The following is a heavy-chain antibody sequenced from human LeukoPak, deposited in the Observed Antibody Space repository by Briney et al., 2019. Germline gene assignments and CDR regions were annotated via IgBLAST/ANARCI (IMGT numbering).Heavy chain of an antibody. V-gene: IGHV4-34*01. CDR1: GGSFSGYY. Sequence: SETLSLTCAVYGGSFSGYYWSWIRQPPGKGLEWIGEINHSGSTNYNPSLKSRVTISVDTSKNQFSLKLSSVTAADTAVYYCARGRGRYFDWLYFDYWGQGTLVTVSS. J-gene: IGHJ4*02. D-gene: IGHD3-9*01. CDR2: INHSGST. CDR3: ARGRGRYFDWLYFDY.